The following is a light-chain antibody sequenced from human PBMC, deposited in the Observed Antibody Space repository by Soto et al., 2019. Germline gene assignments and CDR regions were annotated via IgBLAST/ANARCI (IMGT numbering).Light chain of an antibody. CDR2: DAS. CDR3: QQYNNWPPRVT. CDR1: QSVSSN. V-gene: IGKV3-15*01. Sequence: IVLTQSPATLSVSPGERATLSCRASQSVSSNSAWYQHKPGQAPRLLIYDASTRATGIPARFSGSGSGTDFTLTISSLQSEDFALYYCQQYNNWPPRVTFGGGTKVEIK. J-gene: IGKJ4*01.